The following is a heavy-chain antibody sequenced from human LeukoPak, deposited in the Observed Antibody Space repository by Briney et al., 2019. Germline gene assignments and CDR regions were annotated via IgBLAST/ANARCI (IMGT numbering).Heavy chain of an antibody. D-gene: IGHD2-8*01. J-gene: IGHJ6*03. CDR3: ARLAYCSNDVCYSNCYYSMDV. CDR2: ICPDDSDT. CDR1: GCTFSSYW. Sequence: GESLKISCKGSGCTFSSYWIGWVRQMPGKGLECMGIICPDDSDTRYSPSFQGQVTISADKSISTAYLQWSSLKASDTAMYYCARLAYCSNDVCYSNCYYSMDVWGKGTTVTVSS. V-gene: IGHV5-51*01.